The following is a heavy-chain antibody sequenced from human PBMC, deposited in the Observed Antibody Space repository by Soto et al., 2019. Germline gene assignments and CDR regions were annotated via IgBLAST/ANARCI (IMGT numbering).Heavy chain of an antibody. CDR3: ARLSSGYDDYYYYYMDV. CDR2: IYYSGST. V-gene: IGHV4-59*08. Sequence: SETLSLTCTVSGGSISSYYWSWIRQPPGKGLEWIGYIYYSGSTNYNPSLKSRVTISVDTSKNQFSLKLSSVTAADTAVYYCARLSSGYDDYYYYYMDVWGKGTTVTVSS. CDR1: GGSISSYY. J-gene: IGHJ6*03. D-gene: IGHD5-12*01.